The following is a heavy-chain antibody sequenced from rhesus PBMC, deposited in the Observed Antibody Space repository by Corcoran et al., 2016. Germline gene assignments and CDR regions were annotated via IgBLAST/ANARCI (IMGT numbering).Heavy chain of an antibody. Sequence: QVQLQESGPGLVKPSETLSLTCAVSGYSLISNYWTGVRQLPGPGLEWIGHIYGSSGSTYYNPSLKSRVTISTDTSRNQFSLKLSSVTAADTAVYYCARELVVTTSVFVDYWGQGVLVTVSS. CDR2: IYGSSGST. V-gene: IGHV4-147*01. CDR3: ARELVVTTSVFVDY. CDR1: GYSLISNY. J-gene: IGHJ4*01. D-gene: IGHD2-39*02.